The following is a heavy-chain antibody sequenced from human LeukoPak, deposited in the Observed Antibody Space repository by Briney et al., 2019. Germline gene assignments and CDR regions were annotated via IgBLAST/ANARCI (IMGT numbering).Heavy chain of an antibody. CDR3: AREMRPATTTLVAY. V-gene: IGHV1-2*02. J-gene: IGHJ4*02. CDR2: INPNSGNT. Sequence: ASVRVSCKASGYIFTGYWIHWVRQAPGQGLEWMGFINPNSGNTNYAQNFQGRVTMTRDTSISTAYTELSSLTADDTAVYYCAREMRPATTTLVAYWGQGTLVTVSS. CDR1: GYIFTGYW. D-gene: IGHD1-1*01.